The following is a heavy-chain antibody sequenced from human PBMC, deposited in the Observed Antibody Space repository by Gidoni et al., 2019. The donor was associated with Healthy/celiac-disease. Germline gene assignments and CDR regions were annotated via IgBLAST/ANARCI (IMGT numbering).Heavy chain of an antibody. D-gene: IGHD5-18*01. CDR1: GFTFSSYA. CDR2: ISYDGSNK. Sequence: QVQLVESGGGVVQPGRSLRLSCAASGFTFSSYAMHWVRQAPGKGLEWVAVISYDGSNKYYADSVKGRFTISRDNSKNTLYLQMNSLRAEDTAVYYCARGYSYEYRACRYWGQGTLVTVSS. CDR3: ARGYSYEYRACRY. V-gene: IGHV3-30-3*01. J-gene: IGHJ4*02.